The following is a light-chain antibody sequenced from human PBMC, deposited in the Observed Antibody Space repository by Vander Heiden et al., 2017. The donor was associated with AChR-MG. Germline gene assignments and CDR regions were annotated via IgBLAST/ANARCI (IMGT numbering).Light chain of an antibody. Sequence: DIQMTQPPSTLSASVGDRVTITCRASQSISNWLAWYQQKPGKAPKVLIYKASSLESGVPSRFSGSGSGTEFTLTISSLQPDDFATYYCQHYNSYLWTFGQGTKVEVK. V-gene: IGKV1-5*03. CDR1: QSISNW. CDR3: QHYNSYLWT. J-gene: IGKJ1*01. CDR2: KAS.